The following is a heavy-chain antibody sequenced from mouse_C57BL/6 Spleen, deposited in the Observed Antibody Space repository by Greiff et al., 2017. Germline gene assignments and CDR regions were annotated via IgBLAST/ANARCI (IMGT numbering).Heavy chain of an antibody. V-gene: IGHV1-80*01. Sequence: QVHVKQSGAELVKPGASVKISCKASGYAFSSYWMNWVKQRPGKGLEWIGQIYPGDGDTNYNGKFKGKATLTADKSSSTAYMQLSSLTSEDSAVYFCARPTVVARWYFDVWGTGTTVTVSS. D-gene: IGHD1-1*01. CDR3: ARPTVVARWYFDV. CDR1: GYAFSSYW. CDR2: IYPGDGDT. J-gene: IGHJ1*03.